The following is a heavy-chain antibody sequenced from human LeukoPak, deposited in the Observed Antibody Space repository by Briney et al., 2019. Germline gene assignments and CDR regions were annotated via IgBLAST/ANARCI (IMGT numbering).Heavy chain of an antibody. Sequence: ASVKVSFKASGYTFTSYFLHWVRQAPGQGLEWVGIINPSSGGTSYAQRFQGRVTMTRDTSTSTVYMELSSLRSEDSAMYYCAREVGATDYWGQGTLVTVSS. CDR1: GYTFTSYF. J-gene: IGHJ4*02. D-gene: IGHD1-26*01. CDR3: AREVGATDY. CDR2: INPSSGGT. V-gene: IGHV1-46*01.